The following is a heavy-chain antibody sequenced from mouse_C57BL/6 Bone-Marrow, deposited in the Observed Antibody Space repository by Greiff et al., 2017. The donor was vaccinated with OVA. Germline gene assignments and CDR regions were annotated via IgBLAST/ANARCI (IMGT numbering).Heavy chain of an antibody. V-gene: IGHV1-82*01. CDR1: GYAFSSSW. CDR3: ARHEDGYYASYFDY. D-gene: IGHD2-3*01. J-gene: IGHJ2*01. CDR2: IYPGDGDT. Sequence: VQLQQSGPELVKPGASVTISCKASGYAFSSSWMNWVKQRPGKGLEWIGRIYPGDGDTNYNGKFKGKATLTADKSSSPAYMQLSSLTSEDSAVYFCARHEDGYYASYFDYWGQGTTLTVSS.